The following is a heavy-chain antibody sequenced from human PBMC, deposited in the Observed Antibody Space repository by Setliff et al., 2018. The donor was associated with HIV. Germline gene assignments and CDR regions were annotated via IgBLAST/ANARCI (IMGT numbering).Heavy chain of an antibody. D-gene: IGHD1-26*01. CDR2: IYYSGST. Sequence: PSETLSLTCTVSGGSISSNYWSWIRQPPGKGLEWIAYIYYSGSTYCNPSLKSRVTISVDTSKNQFFLNLRSVTAADTAVYYCASWEGSFDYWGQGTLVTVSS. J-gene: IGHJ4*02. CDR1: GGSISSNY. V-gene: IGHV4-59*12. CDR3: ASWEGSFDY.